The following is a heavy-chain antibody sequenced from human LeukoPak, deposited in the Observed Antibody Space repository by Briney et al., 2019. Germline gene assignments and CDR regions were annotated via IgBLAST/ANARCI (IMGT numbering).Heavy chain of an antibody. D-gene: IGHD1-26*01. CDR3: ARIRAKGPTSPFDY. Sequence: GGSLRLSCAASGFTFSSYSMNWVRQAPGKGLEWVSSISSSSSYIYYADSVKGRFTISRDNAKNSLYLQMNSLRAEDTAVYYCARIRAKGPTSPFDYWGQGTLVTVSS. J-gene: IGHJ4*02. V-gene: IGHV3-21*01. CDR1: GFTFSSYS. CDR2: ISSSSSYI.